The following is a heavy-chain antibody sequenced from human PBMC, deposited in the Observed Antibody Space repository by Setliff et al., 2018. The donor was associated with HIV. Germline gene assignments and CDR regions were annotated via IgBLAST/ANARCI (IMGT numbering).Heavy chain of an antibody. J-gene: IGHJ4*02. CDR3: ARGSIGLGSYRNAYYFDF. D-gene: IGHD1-26*01. CDR2: ISYSGST. Sequence: SETLSLTCNVSGSSFSSGIYYWTWIRQQPGKGLEWIGYISYSGSTYYNPSLKSRVTITIYTSENQFSLKVTPVTATDTAVYYCARGSIGLGSYRNAYYFDFWGQGVLVTVSS. V-gene: IGHV4-31*03. CDR1: GSSFSSGIYY.